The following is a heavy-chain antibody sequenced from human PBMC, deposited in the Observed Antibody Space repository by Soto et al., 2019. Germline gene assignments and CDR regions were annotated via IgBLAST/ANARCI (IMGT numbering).Heavy chain of an antibody. D-gene: IGHD2-2*01. CDR2: ISPYSGYT. V-gene: IGHV1-18*01. CDR1: GYSFMKYG. Sequence: ASVKVSCKGFGYSFMKYGINWVRQAPGQGLEWVGWISPYSGYTHSAQKFHGRLTLTTDTAASTAYMELRILRSADTALYYCAREASVLIPAAQPSRFDSWGQGALVTVSS. J-gene: IGHJ4*02. CDR3: AREASVLIPAAQPSRFDS.